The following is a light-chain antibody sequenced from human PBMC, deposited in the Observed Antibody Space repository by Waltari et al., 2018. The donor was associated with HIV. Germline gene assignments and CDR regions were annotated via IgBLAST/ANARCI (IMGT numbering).Light chain of an antibody. J-gene: IGLJ1*01. V-gene: IGLV2-11*01. CDR1: SSHVGGYNY. CDR2: DVI. CDR3: CSYAGTYTSFV. Sequence: QSALTQPRSASGPPAQSVTISCSATSSHVGGYNYVSWYQQHLGKAPQVIIHDVIKPPSGVPDRFSGSKSGNTASLTISGLQAEDEAHYYCCSYAGTYTSFVFGAGTKVTVL.